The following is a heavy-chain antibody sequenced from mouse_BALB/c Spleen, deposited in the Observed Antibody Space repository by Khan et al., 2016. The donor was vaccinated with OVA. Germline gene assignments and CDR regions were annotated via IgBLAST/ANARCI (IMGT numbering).Heavy chain of an antibody. D-gene: IGHD2-2*01. J-gene: IGHJ3*01. CDR1: GYAFTSYI. CDR2: IDPYNGGT. Sequence: VQLKQSGPELVKPGASVKVSCKASGYAFTSYIMYWVKQSHGKSLEWIGYIDPYNGGTSYNQKFKGKATLTVDKSSTTAYMHLNSLTSEDSAVYYCGRGGYGGFAYWGQGTLVTVSA. CDR3: GRGGYGGFAY. V-gene: IGHV1S135*01.